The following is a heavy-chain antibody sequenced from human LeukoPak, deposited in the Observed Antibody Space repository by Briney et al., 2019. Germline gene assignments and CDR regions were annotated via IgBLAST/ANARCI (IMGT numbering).Heavy chain of an antibody. D-gene: IGHD2-15*01. CDR2: IYYSGST. CDR1: GGSISSGDCY. CDR3: ARGPVVVVADNWFDP. V-gene: IGHV4-30-4*01. J-gene: IGHJ5*02. Sequence: PSETLSLTCTVSGGSISSGDCYWSWIRQPPGKGLEWIGYIYYSGSTYYNPSLKSRVTISVDTSKNQFSLKLSSVTAADTAVYYCARGPVVVVADNWFDPWGQGTLVTVSS.